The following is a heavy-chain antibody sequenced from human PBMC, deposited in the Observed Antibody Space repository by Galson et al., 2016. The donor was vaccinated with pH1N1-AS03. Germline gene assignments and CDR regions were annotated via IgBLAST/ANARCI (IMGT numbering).Heavy chain of an antibody. CDR3: ARGYSGFGFVY. V-gene: IGHV5-10-1*01. CDR2: FDPSDSHT. CDR1: GYSFTNYW. Sequence: QSGAEVKKPGESLRISCKGSGYSFTNYWINWVRQMPGKGLEWMGRFDPSDSHTSYSPSFQGHVTFSADKSINTAYLQWSRLKSSDTAIYYCARGYSGFGFVYWGQGTLVTVSS. D-gene: IGHD5-12*01. J-gene: IGHJ4*02.